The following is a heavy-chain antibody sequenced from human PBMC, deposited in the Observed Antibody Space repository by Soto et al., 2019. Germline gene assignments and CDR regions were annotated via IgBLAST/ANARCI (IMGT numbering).Heavy chain of an antibody. J-gene: IGHJ6*01. CDR3: ARDLQMTYDYDSSGREQDGCDI. CDR2: IINSSSNI. Sequence: GGSQRFSGAAAELTVSRYGRSWVRQAPGQGLEWASYIINSSSNIYYADSVEDRFTISRDHAKISLYPQTNSLKPEDTAAYYYARDLQMTYDYDSSGREQDGCDIRGQGTMVTVSS. CDR1: ELTVSRYG. V-gene: IGHV3-48*01. D-gene: IGHD3-22*01.